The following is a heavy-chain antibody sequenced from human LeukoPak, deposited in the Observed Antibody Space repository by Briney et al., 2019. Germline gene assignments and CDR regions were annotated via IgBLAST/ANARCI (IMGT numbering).Heavy chain of an antibody. CDR2: ISSSGSTI. J-gene: IGHJ4*02. CDR1: GFTFSSYE. D-gene: IGHD6-19*01. CDR3: ARVVADSSGWYHFDY. Sequence: GGSLRLSCAASGFTFSSYEMNWVRQAPGKGLEWVSYISSSGSTIYYADSVKGRFTISRDNAKNSLYLQMNSLRAEDTAVYYCARVVADSSGWYHFDYWGQGTLVTVSS. V-gene: IGHV3-48*03.